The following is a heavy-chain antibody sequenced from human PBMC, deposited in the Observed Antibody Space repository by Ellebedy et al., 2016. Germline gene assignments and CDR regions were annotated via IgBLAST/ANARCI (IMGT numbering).Heavy chain of an antibody. D-gene: IGHD2-2*01. J-gene: IGHJ3*01. CDR2: IDDDGGTM. CDR3: AGPSRSILDQCTATSCYRDVIDV. V-gene: IGHV3-74*01. CDR1: GPTCTNSW. Sequence: GGSLRLXCDTSGPTCTNSWMHWVRQAPGKGLMWVSRIDDDGGTMNYADSVKGRFTVSRDNAKNTLYLQMNSLRVEDTAVYYCAGPSRSILDQCTATSCYRDVIDVWGQGTVVTVSS.